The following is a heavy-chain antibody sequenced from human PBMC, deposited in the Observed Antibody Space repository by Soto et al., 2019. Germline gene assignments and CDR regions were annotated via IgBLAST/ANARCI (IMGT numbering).Heavy chain of an antibody. Sequence: SETLSLTCAVSGYSISSGYYWGWIRQPPGKGLEWIGSIYHSGGTYYNPSLKSRVTISVDTSKNQFSLKLSSVTAADTAVYYCPRVGCSGGTCYSGDNWFDPWGQGTLVTVSS. D-gene: IGHD2-15*01. CDR2: IYHSGGT. J-gene: IGHJ5*02. CDR3: PRVGCSGGTCYSGDNWFDP. V-gene: IGHV4-38-2*01. CDR1: GYSISSGYY.